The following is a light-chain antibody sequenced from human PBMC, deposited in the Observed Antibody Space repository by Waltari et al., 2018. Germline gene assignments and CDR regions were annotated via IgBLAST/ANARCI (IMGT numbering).Light chain of an antibody. Sequence: IVLTQSPGTMSLSPGDVATLSCRTSQSVSTSYVAWYQQKPGQAPRPLIYATSSRATGIPDRFSGSGSGTDFTLTISSLKPEDFAVYYCQLYDSAWTFGQGTKVEIK. CDR2: ATS. J-gene: IGKJ1*01. CDR3: QLYDSAWT. V-gene: IGKV3-20*01. CDR1: QSVSTSY.